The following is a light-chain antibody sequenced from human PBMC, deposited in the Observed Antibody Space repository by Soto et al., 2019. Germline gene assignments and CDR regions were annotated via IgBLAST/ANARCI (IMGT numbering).Light chain of an antibody. CDR3: QQSDSIPYS. Sequence: DIQMTQSPSSLSASVGDRVTISCRASQSIRTYVNWYQHKSGKAPKLLIYTASSLQSGVSERFSGSGSGTDFTLTISSLQPEDFSTYYCQQSDSIPYSFGQGTKLDIK. CDR2: TAS. V-gene: IGKV1-39*01. J-gene: IGKJ2*01. CDR1: QSIRTY.